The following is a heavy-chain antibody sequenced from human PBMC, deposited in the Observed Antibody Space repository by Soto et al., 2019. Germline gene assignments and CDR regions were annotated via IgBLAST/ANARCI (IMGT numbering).Heavy chain of an antibody. Sequence: QEQLVQSGAEVKKPGASVKVSCKASGYTFTSYDINWVRQATGQGLEWMGWMNPNSGDTGYAQNFQGRVTMTRNTSITTAYMELSGLRSEDTAVYYCARVWSFYDFSSGGTLKSRYYYYLDVWGKGTTVTVSS. D-gene: IGHD3-3*01. V-gene: IGHV1-8*01. CDR3: ARVWSFYDFSSGGTLKSRYYYYLDV. J-gene: IGHJ6*03. CDR1: GYTFTSYD. CDR2: MNPNSGDT.